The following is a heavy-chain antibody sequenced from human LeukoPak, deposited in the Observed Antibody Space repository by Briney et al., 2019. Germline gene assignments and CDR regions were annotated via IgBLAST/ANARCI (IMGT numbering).Heavy chain of an antibody. CDR3: AKSIAARHFGI. V-gene: IGHV4-30-2*01. J-gene: IGHJ4*02. Sequence: PSETLSLTCTVSGGSISSGGYYWSWIRQPPGKGLEWIGYIYHSGSTYYNPSLKSRVTISVDRSKNQFSLKLSSVTAADTAVYYCAKSIAARHFGIWGQGTLVTVSS. CDR2: IYHSGST. D-gene: IGHD6-6*01. CDR1: GGSISSGGYY.